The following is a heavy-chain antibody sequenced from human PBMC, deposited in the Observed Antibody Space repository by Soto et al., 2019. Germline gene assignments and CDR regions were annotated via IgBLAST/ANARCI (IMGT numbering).Heavy chain of an antibody. J-gene: IGHJ4*02. CDR2: ISYDGSNK. CDR3: ASRLNYFDSSGHGNY. D-gene: IGHD3-22*01. CDR1: GFTFSSYG. Sequence: GGSLRLSCAASGFTFSSYGMHWVRQAPGKGLEWVAVISYDGSNKYYADSVKGRFTISRDNAQNSLYLQMNSLRDEDTAVYYCASRLNYFDSSGHGNYWGQGTLVTVS. V-gene: IGHV3-30*03.